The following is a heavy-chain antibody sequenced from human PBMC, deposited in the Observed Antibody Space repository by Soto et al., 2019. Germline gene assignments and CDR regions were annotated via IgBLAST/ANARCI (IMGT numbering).Heavy chain of an antibody. Sequence: SETRSLTCTVSGGSISSYYWSWIRQPPGKGLDWIGYIYYSGSTNYNPSLKSRVTISVDTSRNQFSLRLSSVTAADTAVYYCARTGGGYSYGNEFDYWGQGTLVTVSS. V-gene: IGHV4-59*01. CDR1: GGSISSYY. D-gene: IGHD5-18*01. CDR3: ARTGGGYSYGNEFDY. J-gene: IGHJ4*02. CDR2: IYYSGST.